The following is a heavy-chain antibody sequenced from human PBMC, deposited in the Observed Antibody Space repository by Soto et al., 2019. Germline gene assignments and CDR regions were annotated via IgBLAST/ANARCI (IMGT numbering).Heavy chain of an antibody. CDR2: ISRTGGRT. CDR3: ATYDFWRFDY. V-gene: IGHV3-23*01. D-gene: IGHD3-3*01. J-gene: IGHJ4*02. CDR1: GFNFSGSS. Sequence: EVRLLQSGGGLVQPGGSLRLSCAASGFNFSGSSMSWVRQAPGTGLHWVSGISRTGGRTFYTDSVKGRFTISRDNSDNTLHLQMNRLRVEDTALYYCATYDFWRFDYWGQGIVVTVSS.